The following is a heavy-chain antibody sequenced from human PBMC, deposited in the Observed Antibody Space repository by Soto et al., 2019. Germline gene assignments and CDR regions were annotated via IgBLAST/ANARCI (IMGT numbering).Heavy chain of an antibody. CDR3: AREYRSSRRPGLYYDYYGTDV. D-gene: IGHD6-6*01. CDR1: GYTFTSYD. CDR2: MNPNSGNP. J-gene: IGHJ6*02. V-gene: IGHV1-8*01. Sequence: ASVKVSCKASGYTFTSYDINWVRQATGQGLEWMGWMNPNSGNPGYAQKFQGRVTMTRNTSISTAYMELSSLRSEDTAVYYCAREYRSSRRPGLYYDYYGTDVWGQGTTVTVCS.